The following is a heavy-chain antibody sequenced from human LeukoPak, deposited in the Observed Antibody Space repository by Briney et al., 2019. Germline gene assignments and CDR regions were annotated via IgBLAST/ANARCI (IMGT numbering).Heavy chain of an antibody. V-gene: IGHV5-51*01. D-gene: IGHD5-12*01. CDR1: GYSFTSYW. CDR2: IYPGDSDT. Sequence: GESLKISCKGSGYSFTSYWIGWVRQMPGKGLEWMGIIYPGDSDTRYSPSLQGQVTISADKSISTAYLQWSSLKASDTAMYYCARRGYSGYDSLYYFDYWGQGTLVTVSS. CDR3: ARRGYSGYDSLYYFDY. J-gene: IGHJ4*02.